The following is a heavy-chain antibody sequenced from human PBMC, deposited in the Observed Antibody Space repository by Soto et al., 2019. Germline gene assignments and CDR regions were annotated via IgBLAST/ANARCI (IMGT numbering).Heavy chain of an antibody. CDR3: ATKLERSDVYYYDMDV. CDR2: IIPIFGTA. CDR1: GGTFSSYA. J-gene: IGHJ6*02. Sequence: QVQLVQSGAEVKKPGSSVKVSCKASGGTFSSYAISWVRQAPGQGLEWMGGIIPIFGTANYAQKCQGRVTITADESTSTAYTELSSLRSEDTAVYYCATKLERSDVYYYDMDVWGQGTTVTVSS. V-gene: IGHV1-69*01. D-gene: IGHD1-1*01.